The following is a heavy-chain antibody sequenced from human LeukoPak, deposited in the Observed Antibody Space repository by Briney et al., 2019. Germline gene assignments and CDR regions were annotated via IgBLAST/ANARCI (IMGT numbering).Heavy chain of an antibody. CDR3: ARAEYSNSIDY. CDR1: GYTFTSYF. J-gene: IGHJ4*02. V-gene: IGHV1-18*04. CDR2: ISAYNGNT. D-gene: IGHD6-6*01. Sequence: ASVKVSCKSYGYTFTSYFMHWVRQAPGQGLEWMGWISAYNGNTNYAQKLQGRVTMTTDTSTSTAYMELRSLRSDDTAVYYCARAEYSNSIDYWGQGTLVTVSS.